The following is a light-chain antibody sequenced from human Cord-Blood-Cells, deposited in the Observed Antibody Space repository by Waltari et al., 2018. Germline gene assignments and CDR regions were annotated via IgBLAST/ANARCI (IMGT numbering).Light chain of an antibody. V-gene: IGLV3-9*01. J-gene: IGLJ2*01. Sequence: SYELTQPLSVSVALGQTARITCGGNNIGSKNVHWYQPKPGQAPVLVIYRDSNRPSGIPERFSGSNSGNTATLTISRAQAGDEADYYCQVWDSSTACGVFGGGTKLTVL. CDR3: QVWDSSTACGV. CDR1: NIGSKN. CDR2: RDS.